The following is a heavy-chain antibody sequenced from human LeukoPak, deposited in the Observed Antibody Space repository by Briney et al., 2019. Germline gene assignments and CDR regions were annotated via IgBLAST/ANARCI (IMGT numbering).Heavy chain of an antibody. J-gene: IGHJ6*02. V-gene: IGHV4-59*08. D-gene: IGHD3-10*01. CDR1: GGSISSYY. CDR3: ARGPLYGSGSYSPYYYYYYGMDV. CDR2: IYYSGST. Sequence: SETLSLTCTVSGGSISSYYWSWIRQPPGKGLEWIGYIYYSGSTNYNPSLKSRVTISVDTSKNQFSLKLSSVTAADTAVYYCARGPLYGSGSYSPYYYYYYGMDVWGQGTTVTVSS.